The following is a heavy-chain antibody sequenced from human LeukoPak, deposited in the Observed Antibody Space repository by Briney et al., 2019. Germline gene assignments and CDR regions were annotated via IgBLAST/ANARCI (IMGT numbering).Heavy chain of an antibody. CDR3: AGGVLPAYYGLDV. CDR1: GGSISSSSYY. Sequence: SETLSLTCTVSGGSISSSSYYWGWIRQPPGKGLEWIGYIFYSGSTYYNPSLKSRIIISVDTSKNQFSLKLSSVTAADPALYYCAGGVLPAYYGLDVWGQGTTVTVSS. CDR2: IFYSGST. V-gene: IGHV4-31*03. D-gene: IGHD4-23*01. J-gene: IGHJ6*02.